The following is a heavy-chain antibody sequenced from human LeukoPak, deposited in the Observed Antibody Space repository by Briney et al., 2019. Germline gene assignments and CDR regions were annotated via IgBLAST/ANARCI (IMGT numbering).Heavy chain of an antibody. V-gene: IGHV1-2*02. Sequence: ASVKVSCKASGYTFTGYYMHWVRQAPGQGLEWMGWINPNSGGTNYAQKFQGRVTMTRDKSISTAYLQWSGLKASDTAMYYCARLGWYVFPPPERVANWFDPWGQGTLVTVSS. D-gene: IGHD6-19*01. J-gene: IGHJ5*02. CDR1: GYTFTGYY. CDR3: ARLGWYVFPPPERVANWFDP. CDR2: INPNSGGT.